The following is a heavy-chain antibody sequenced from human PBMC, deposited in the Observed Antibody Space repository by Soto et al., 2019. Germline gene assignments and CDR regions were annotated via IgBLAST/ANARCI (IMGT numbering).Heavy chain of an antibody. CDR2: IWYDGSNK. D-gene: IGHD6-6*01. J-gene: IGHJ6*02. Sequence: PGGSLRLSCAASGITFSSYGMHWVRQAPGKGLEWVAVIWYDGSNKYYADSVKGRFTISRDNSKNTLYLQMNSLRAEDTAVYYCARDISPYSSSPGYYYYGMDVWGQGTTVTVSS. CDR1: GITFSSYG. V-gene: IGHV3-33*01. CDR3: ARDISPYSSSPGYYYYGMDV.